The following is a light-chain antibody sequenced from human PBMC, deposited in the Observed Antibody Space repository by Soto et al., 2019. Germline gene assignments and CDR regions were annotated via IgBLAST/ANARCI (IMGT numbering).Light chain of an antibody. CDR3: QQYGNSPQIT. CDR2: GAS. J-gene: IGKJ5*01. Sequence: PGERVTLSCRASQSVSNNYLAWYQQKPGQAPRLLIYGASNRATGIPDRFSGSGSGTDFTLTISRLEPEDFAMYFCQQYGNSPQITFGQGTRLEIK. V-gene: IGKV3-20*01. CDR1: QSVSNNY.